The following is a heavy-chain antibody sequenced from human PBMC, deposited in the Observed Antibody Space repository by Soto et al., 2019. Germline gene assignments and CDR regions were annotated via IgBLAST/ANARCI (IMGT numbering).Heavy chain of an antibody. Sequence: ASVKVSCKASGYTFNSYGISWVQQAPGQGLEWLGWISPYNDDTKYAQRLQGRVTMSTDTSSRTAYMHLRSLRSDDTAVYFCARGGYYDSSGSRNYHYYGMDVWGQGTTVTVSS. V-gene: IGHV1-18*01. J-gene: IGHJ6*02. D-gene: IGHD3-22*01. CDR2: ISPYNDDT. CDR3: ARGGYYDSSGSRNYHYYGMDV. CDR1: GYTFNSYG.